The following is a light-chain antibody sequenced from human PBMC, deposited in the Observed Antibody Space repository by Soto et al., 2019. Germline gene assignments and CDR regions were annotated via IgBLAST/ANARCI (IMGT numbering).Light chain of an antibody. CDR1: QSVSSY. Sequence: PGERATLSCSTSQSVSSYFAWYQQKPGQAPRLLCYDASTRAAGIPARFSVSGSATDFTLTISSLEPEEFAVYYCQRRSDWPLTFGGGNKLDIK. J-gene: IGKJ4*01. CDR3: QRRSDWPLT. CDR2: DAS. V-gene: IGKV3-11*01.